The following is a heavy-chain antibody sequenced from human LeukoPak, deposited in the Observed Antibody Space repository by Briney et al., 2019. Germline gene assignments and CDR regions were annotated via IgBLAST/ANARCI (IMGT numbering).Heavy chain of an antibody. CDR1: GYSFTSYW. Sequence: GESLKISCKGSGYSFTSYWIGWVRQMPGKGLEWMGIIYPGDSDTRYSPSFQGQVTISADKSISTAYLQWSSLKASDTAMYYCARHPSYIWFGESHENWFDPWGQGTLVTVSS. V-gene: IGHV5-51*01. J-gene: IGHJ5*02. CDR2: IYPGDSDT. CDR3: ARHPSYIWFGESHENWFDP. D-gene: IGHD3-10*01.